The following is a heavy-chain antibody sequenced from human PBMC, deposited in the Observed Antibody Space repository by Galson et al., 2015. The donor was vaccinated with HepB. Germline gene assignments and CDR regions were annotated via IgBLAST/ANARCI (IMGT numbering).Heavy chain of an antibody. J-gene: IGHJ3*02. CDR1: GGTFSSYA. CDR2: IIPILGIA. D-gene: IGHD1-26*01. CDR3: ARGVGATDNAFDI. V-gene: IGHV1-69*04. Sequence: SVKVSCKASGGTFSSYAISWVRQAPGQGLEWMGRIIPILGIANYAQKFQGRVTITADKSTSTAYMEPSSLRSEDTAVYYCARGVGATDNAFDIWGQGTMVTVSS.